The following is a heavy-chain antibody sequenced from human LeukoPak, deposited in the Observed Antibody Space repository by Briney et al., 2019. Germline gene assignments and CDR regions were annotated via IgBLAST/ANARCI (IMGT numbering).Heavy chain of an antibody. J-gene: IGHJ4*02. D-gene: IGHD6-13*01. CDR1: GYTFTSYG. CDR2: ISAYNGNT. V-gene: IGHV1-18*04. CDR3: ARDLSGSSSWYEGAFDC. Sequence: GASVKVSCKASGYTFTSYGISWVRQAPGQGLEWMGWISAYNGNTNYAQKLQGRVTMTTDTSTSTAYMELRSLRSDDTAVYYCARDLSGSSSWYEGAFDCWGQGTLVTVSS.